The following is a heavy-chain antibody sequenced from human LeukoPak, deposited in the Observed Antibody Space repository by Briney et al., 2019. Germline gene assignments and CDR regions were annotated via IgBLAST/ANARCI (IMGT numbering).Heavy chain of an antibody. CDR2: IYYNGST. CDR3: ARTMSSSHTVYGMDV. V-gene: IGHV4-39*07. D-gene: IGHD2-2*02. CDR1: GDSIKSTTYY. J-gene: IGHJ6*02. Sequence: SETLSLTCTVSGDSIKSTTYYWGWIRQPPGKGLEWIGSIYYNGSTYYNPSLKSRVTMSVDTSKNQFSLKLSSVTAVDTAVYYCARTMSSSHTVYGMDVWGQGTTVTVSS.